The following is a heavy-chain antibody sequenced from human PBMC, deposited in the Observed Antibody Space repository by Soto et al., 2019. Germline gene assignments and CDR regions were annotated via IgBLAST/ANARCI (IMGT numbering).Heavy chain of an antibody. D-gene: IGHD6-19*01. J-gene: IGHJ4*02. CDR1: GFTFSTFS. Sequence: EVQLVESGGGSVQPGGSLRLSCAASGFTFSTFSMNWVRQAPGRGLEWISYISGGGRPTSYADSVKGRFTISRDNAKNSLYLQMDTLAVEATDVYYCARDLGWAFDSWGQGTLVTVSS. V-gene: IGHV3-48*01. CDR2: ISGGGRPT. CDR3: ARDLGWAFDS.